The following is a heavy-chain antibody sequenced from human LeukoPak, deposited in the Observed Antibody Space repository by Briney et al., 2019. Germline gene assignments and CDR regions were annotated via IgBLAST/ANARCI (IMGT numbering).Heavy chain of an antibody. CDR3: SKAGDTNYYRYGDY. J-gene: IGHJ4*02. CDR2: ISASGGST. CDR1: GFIFSKYA. D-gene: IGHD5-18*01. V-gene: IGHV3-23*01. Sequence: PGGSLRLSCAASGFIFSKYAMSWVRQAPGKGLEWVSGISASGGSTVYADSMKGRFTISRDNAKNTLYLQMNNLRGEDTALYYCSKAGDTNYYRYGDYWGQGTLVTVSS.